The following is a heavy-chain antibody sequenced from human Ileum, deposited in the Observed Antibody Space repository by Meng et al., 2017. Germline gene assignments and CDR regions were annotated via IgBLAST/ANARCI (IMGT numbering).Heavy chain of an antibody. Sequence: GESLKISCAGSGFYFSGYSMRWVRQAPGKGLEWVALISYDGINKVYPDSVKGRFTISRDNSKRMVYLQMDSLRPEDTAVYFCTREGSPQDSRSWYSFDSWGQGILVTVSS. D-gene: IGHD6-13*01. V-gene: IGHV3-30*01. CDR1: GFYFSGYS. CDR2: ISYDGINK. J-gene: IGHJ4*02. CDR3: TREGSPQDSRSWYSFDS.